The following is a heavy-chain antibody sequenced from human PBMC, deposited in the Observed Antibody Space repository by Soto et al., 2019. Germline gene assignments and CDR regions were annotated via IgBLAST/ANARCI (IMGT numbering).Heavy chain of an antibody. CDR3: ARGRSSSGWSYGGYYYGMDV. V-gene: IGHV1-8*01. J-gene: IGHJ6*02. D-gene: IGHD6-19*01. Sequence: QVQLVQSGAEVKKPGASVKVSCKASGYTFTSYDINWVRQATGQGLEWMGWMNPNSGNTGYAQKFQGRVTMTRNTSISTAYMELSSLRSEDTAVYYCARGRSSSGWSYGGYYYGMDVWGQGTTVTVSS. CDR2: MNPNSGNT. CDR1: GYTFTSYD.